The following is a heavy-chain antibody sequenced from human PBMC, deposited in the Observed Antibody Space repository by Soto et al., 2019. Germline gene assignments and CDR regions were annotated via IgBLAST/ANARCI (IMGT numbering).Heavy chain of an antibody. Sequence: QVQLVQSGAEVKKPGSSVKVSCKASGGTFSNYALSWVRQAPGQGLEWMGDIIPIFGTTNNAQKFQGRVTITADEAQSTTYMELSSLRSEDTAVYYCASRGGRDDYDTSGYGWGQGTLVTVSS. D-gene: IGHD3-22*01. J-gene: IGHJ1*01. CDR1: GGTFSNYA. CDR2: IIPIFGTT. V-gene: IGHV1-69*12. CDR3: ASRGGRDDYDTSGYG.